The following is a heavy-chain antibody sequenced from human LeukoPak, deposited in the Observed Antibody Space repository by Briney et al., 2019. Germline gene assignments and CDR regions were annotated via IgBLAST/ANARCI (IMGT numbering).Heavy chain of an antibody. D-gene: IGHD6-13*01. CDR1: GGSISSYY. Sequence: SETLSLTCTVSGGSISSYYWSWLRQPPGKGLEWIGYIYYSGSTNYNPSLKSRVTISVDTSKNQFSLKLSSVTAADTAVYYCAEGYSSSWHQFDYWGQGTLVTVSS. CDR2: IYYSGST. J-gene: IGHJ4*02. CDR3: AEGYSSSWHQFDY. V-gene: IGHV4-59*12.